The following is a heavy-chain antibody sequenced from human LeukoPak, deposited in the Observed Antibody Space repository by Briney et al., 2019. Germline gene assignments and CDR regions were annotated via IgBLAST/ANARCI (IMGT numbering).Heavy chain of an antibody. Sequence: PSEALSLTCTVSGASIRSSGYYWGWIRQPPGEGLEWIGSVYLSGSTYYNPSLKSRVTISMDTSKNQFSLKLSSVTAADTAEYYCARTYYYDSSGSYSGIYYFDYWGQGTLVTVSS. D-gene: IGHD3-22*01. V-gene: IGHV4-39*01. CDR2: VYLSGST. CDR3: ARTYYYDSSGSYSGIYYFDY. CDR1: GASIRSSGYY. J-gene: IGHJ4*02.